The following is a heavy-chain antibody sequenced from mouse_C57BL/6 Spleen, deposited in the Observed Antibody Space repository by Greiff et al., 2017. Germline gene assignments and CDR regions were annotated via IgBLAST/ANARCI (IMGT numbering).Heavy chain of an antibody. D-gene: IGHD1-1*02. CDR2: IDPYSGGT. Sequence: QVQLQQPGAELVKPGASVTLSCTASGYTFTSYWMHWVKQRPGRGLEWIGRIDPYSGGTKYNEKFKSKVTLTVDKPSSTAYMQLSSLTSEDTAVYYCAKEGSRTMWMDYWGQGTSVTVSS. CDR1: GYTFTSYW. V-gene: IGHV1-72*01. CDR3: AKEGSRTMWMDY. J-gene: IGHJ4*01.